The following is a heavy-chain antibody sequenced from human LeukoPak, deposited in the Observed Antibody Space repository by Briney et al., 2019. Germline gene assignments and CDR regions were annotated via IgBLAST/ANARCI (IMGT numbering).Heavy chain of an antibody. D-gene: IGHD3-10*01. J-gene: IGHJ4*02. Sequence: PGRSLRLSCAASGFTFSSYAMHWVRQAPGKGLEWEAVISYDGSNKYYADSVKGRFTISRDNSKNTLYLQMNSLRAEDTAVYYCARGAEEAYGLDYWGQGTLVTVSS. V-gene: IGHV3-30*04. CDR1: GFTFSSYA. CDR2: ISYDGSNK. CDR3: ARGAEEAYGLDY.